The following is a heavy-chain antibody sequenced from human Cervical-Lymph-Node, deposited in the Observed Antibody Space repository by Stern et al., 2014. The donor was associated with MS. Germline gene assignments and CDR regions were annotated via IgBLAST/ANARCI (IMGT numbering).Heavy chain of an antibody. CDR1: GFTFTHYS. CDR3: SSLGTLTGPIDN. CDR2: ITDYGTYI. Sequence: VQLVQSGGSLVKPGESLRLSCAASGFTFTHYSMALVRQAPGKGPEWVSSITDYGTYIYYADSERGRITITRANAKKQLYMPIDSLRAEDTAVYYCSSLGTLTGPIDNWGQGTLVTVSS. J-gene: IGHJ4*02. V-gene: IGHV3-21*01. D-gene: IGHD3-9*01.